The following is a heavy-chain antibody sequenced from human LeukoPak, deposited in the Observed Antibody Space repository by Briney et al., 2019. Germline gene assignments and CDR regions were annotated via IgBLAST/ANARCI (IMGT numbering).Heavy chain of an antibody. CDR2: ISGSGGNT. D-gene: IGHD3-10*01. CDR3: AKDLGYYGSGSYYNVPTYYYYYGMDV. Sequence: PEGSLRLPCAASGFTFSSYTMSWLRQAPGKGLEWVSAISGSGGNTYYADSVKGGFTISRDNSKNTLYLQMNSLRAKNTAVYYCAKDLGYYGSGSYYNVPTYYYYYGMDVWGQGTTVTVSS. CDR1: GFTFSSYT. V-gene: IGHV3-23*01. J-gene: IGHJ6*02.